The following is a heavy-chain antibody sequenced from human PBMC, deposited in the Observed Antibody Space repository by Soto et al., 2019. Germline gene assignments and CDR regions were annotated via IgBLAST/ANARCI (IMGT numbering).Heavy chain of an antibody. J-gene: IGHJ6*01. Sequence: SETLSVTCAFYVGSFSVYYWSWIRQPPGKGLEWIGEINHSGSTNYNPSLKSRVTISVDTSKNQFSLKLSSVTAADTAVYYCARRSGYYYYYYGMDVWGQGTTVTVSS. CDR1: VGSFSVYY. V-gene: IGHV4-34*01. D-gene: IGHD3-3*01. CDR3: ARRSGYYYYYYGMDV. CDR2: INHSGST.